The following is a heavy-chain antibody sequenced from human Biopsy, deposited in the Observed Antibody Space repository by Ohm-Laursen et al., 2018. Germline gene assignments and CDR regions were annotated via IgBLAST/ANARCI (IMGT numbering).Heavy chain of an antibody. V-gene: IGHV1-2*02. Sequence: GASVKVSCKASGYTFTDYYVHWVRQAPGHGLEWMGWIDTINGGARYAQKFQGRVTMTRDTSISTAYMELSRLRSDDTAVYYCARERDPWGQGTLVTVSS. J-gene: IGHJ5*02. CDR3: ARERDP. CDR1: GYTFTDYY. CDR2: IDTINGGA.